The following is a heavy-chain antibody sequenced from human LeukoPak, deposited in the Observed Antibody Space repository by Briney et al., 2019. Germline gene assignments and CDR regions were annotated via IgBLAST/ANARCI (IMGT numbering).Heavy chain of an antibody. D-gene: IGHD1-1*01. J-gene: IGHJ6*02. CDR3: ARGNDLLYYYYGMDV. CDR2: INPNSGGT. Sequence: ASVKVSCKASGYTFTCYYMHLVRQAPGQGLEWMGWINPNSGGTNYAQKFQGRVTMTRDTSISTAYMELSRLRSDDTAVYYCARGNDLLYYYYGMDVWGQGTTVTVSS. V-gene: IGHV1-2*02. CDR1: GYTFTCYY.